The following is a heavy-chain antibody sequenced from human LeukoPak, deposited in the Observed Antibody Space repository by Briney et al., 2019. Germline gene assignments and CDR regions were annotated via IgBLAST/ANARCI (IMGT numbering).Heavy chain of an antibody. CDR3: ARSALGFCSGGSCTEFDY. V-gene: IGHV1-2*02. CDR2: INPNSGGT. J-gene: IGHJ4*02. Sequence: ASVKVSCKASGYTFTGYYMHWVRQAPGQGLEWMGWINPNSGGTNYAQKLQGRVTMTTDTSTSTAYMELRSLRSDDTAVYYCARSALGFCSGGSCTEFDYWGQGTLVTVSS. D-gene: IGHD2-15*01. CDR1: GYTFTGYY.